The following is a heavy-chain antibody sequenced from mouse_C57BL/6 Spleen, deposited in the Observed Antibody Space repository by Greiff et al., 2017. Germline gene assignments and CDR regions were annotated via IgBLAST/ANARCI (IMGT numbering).Heavy chain of an antibody. CDR3: ARTLYYGSSLYYAKDY. CDR1: GFTFSDYG. D-gene: IGHD1-1*01. J-gene: IGHJ4*01. V-gene: IGHV5-17*01. Sequence: DVKLVESGGGLVKPGGSLKLSCAASGFTFSDYGMHWVRQAPEKGLEWVAYISSGSSTIYYADTVKGRFTISRDNAKNTLFLQMTSLRSEDTAMYYCARTLYYGSSLYYAKDYWGQGTSVTVSS. CDR2: ISSGSSTI.